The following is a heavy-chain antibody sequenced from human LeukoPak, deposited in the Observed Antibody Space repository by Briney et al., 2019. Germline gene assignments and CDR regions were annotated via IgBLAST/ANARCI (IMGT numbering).Heavy chain of an antibody. Sequence: PGGSLRLSCAASGFTFSSYAMNWVRQAPGKGLEWVSSISSSSSYIYYADSVKGRFTISRDNAKNSLYLQMNSLRAEDTAVYYCAKGGGSGSYFPVWPWGQGTLVTVSS. V-gene: IGHV3-21*04. CDR3: AKGGGSGSYFPVWP. CDR2: ISSSSSYI. D-gene: IGHD3-10*01. CDR1: GFTFSSYA. J-gene: IGHJ4*02.